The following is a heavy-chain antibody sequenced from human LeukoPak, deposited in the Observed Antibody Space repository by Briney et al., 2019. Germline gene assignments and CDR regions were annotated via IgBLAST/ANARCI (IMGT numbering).Heavy chain of an antibody. D-gene: IGHD3-22*01. CDR1: GYTFTSYY. CDR2: INPSGGST. Sequence: GASVKVSCKASGYTFTSYYMHWVRQAPGQGLEWMGIINPSGGSTSYAQKFQGRVTMTRDTSTTTVYMELSSLRSEDTAVYYCARELTKFYDRDGPLDYWGQGTLVTVSS. V-gene: IGHV1-46*01. J-gene: IGHJ4*02. CDR3: ARELTKFYDRDGPLDY.